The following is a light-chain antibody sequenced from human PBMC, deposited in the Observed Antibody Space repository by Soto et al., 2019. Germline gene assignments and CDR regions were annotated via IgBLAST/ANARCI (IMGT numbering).Light chain of an antibody. CDR1: QSISSSY. CDR3: QQYGSSPHS. CDR2: GAS. V-gene: IGKV3-20*01. J-gene: IGKJ2*03. Sequence: EIVLTQSPGTLSLSPGERATLSCRASQSISSSYLAWYQQKPGQAPRLLIYGASSRATGIPDRFSVSGSGTDFTLTISRLEPEDFAVYYCQQYGSSPHSFGQGTNLEIK.